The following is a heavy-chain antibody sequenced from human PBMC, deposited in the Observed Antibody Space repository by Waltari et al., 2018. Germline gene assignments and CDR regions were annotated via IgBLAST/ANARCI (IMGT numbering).Heavy chain of an antibody. Sequence: QVQLQESGPGLVKPSETLSLTCTVSGGSISSYYWSWIRHPPGKGLEWIGYIYYSGSTNYNPSLKSRVTISVDTSKNQFSLKLSSVTAADTAVYYCARAIYSNYYYYGMDVWGQGTTVTVSS. D-gene: IGHD4-4*01. CDR3: ARAIYSNYYYYGMDV. CDR2: IYYSGST. J-gene: IGHJ6*02. V-gene: IGHV4-59*01. CDR1: GGSISSYY.